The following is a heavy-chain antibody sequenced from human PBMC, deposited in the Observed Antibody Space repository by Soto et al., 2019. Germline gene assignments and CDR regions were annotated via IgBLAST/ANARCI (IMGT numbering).Heavy chain of an antibody. CDR1: GGTFSSYA. Sequence: ASVKVSCKASGGTFSSYAISWVRQAPGQGLEWMGGIIPIFGIANYAQKFQGRVTITADKSTSTAYMELSSLRSEDTAVYYCARAGGHSSGYTYYFDYWGQGTLVTVSS. CDR2: IIPIFGIA. J-gene: IGHJ4*02. D-gene: IGHD6-19*01. CDR3: ARAGGHSSGYTYYFDY. V-gene: IGHV1-69*10.